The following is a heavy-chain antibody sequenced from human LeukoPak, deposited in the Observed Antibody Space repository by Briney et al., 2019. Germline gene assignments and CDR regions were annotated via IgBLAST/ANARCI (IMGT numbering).Heavy chain of an antibody. D-gene: IGHD2-2*01. CDR2: INPNNGGT. J-gene: IGHJ6*02. CDR1: GYTFTDYY. CDR3: TRDHCSFANCYEDYYYGMDV. Sequence: ASVKVSCKPSGYTFTDYYMLWVRQAPGQGLEWMGWINPNNGGTTYAQNFQGRVTMTRDTSISTAYMELSRLRSDDSAIYYCTRDHCSFANCYEDYYYGMDVWGQGTTVTVSS. V-gene: IGHV1-2*02.